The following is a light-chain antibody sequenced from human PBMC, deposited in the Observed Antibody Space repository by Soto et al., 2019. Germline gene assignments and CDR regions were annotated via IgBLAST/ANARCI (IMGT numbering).Light chain of an antibody. J-gene: IGKJ1*01. Sequence: EIVMTQSPATLSVSPGERATLSCRASQSFSSDLAWYQQKPGQAPRLLIYDVSNRATGIPARFSGSGSGTDFTLTISSLEPEDFAVYYCQQRSNWPRTFGQGTKVDI. CDR2: DVS. CDR3: QQRSNWPRT. V-gene: IGKV3-11*01. CDR1: QSFSSD.